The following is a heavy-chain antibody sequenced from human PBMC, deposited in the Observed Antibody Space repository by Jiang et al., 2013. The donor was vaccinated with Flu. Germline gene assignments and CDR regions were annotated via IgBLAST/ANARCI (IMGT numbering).Heavy chain of an antibody. Sequence: GAEVKKPGSSVIVSCKASGGTFGSSAINWVRQAPGQGLEWMGGIIPVLGTTYYAEHFQGRLTISADGSTSTAYMELSSLRSEDTAVYYCAGISTGGYDSKFDSWGQGSLVTVSS. CDR2: IIPVLGTT. D-gene: IGHD5-12*01. CDR1: GGTFGSSA. V-gene: IGHV1-69*01. J-gene: IGHJ4*02. CDR3: AGISTGGYDSKFDS.